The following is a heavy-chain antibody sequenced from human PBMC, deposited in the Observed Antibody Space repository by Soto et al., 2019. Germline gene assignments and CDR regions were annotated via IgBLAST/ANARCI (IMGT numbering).Heavy chain of an antibody. CDR1: GFTFSDFA. CDR2: IYGGGNGP. Sequence: EVQVLESGGGLVQPGGSLRLSCAATGFTFSDFAMSWVRQAPGKGLEWVSRIYGGGNGPHYADSVKGRFTISRDNSKNTLYLQMNSRRAEDTSVYYCAKMEGMDPWAYSFDYWGQGTLVTVSS. J-gene: IGHJ4*02. V-gene: IGHV3-23*01. D-gene: IGHD2-2*03. CDR3: AKMEGMDPWAYSFDY.